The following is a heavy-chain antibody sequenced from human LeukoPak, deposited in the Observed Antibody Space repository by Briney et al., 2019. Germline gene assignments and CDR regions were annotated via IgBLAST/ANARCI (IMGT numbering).Heavy chain of an antibody. CDR2: ISAYNGNT. CDR3: ARQNLPTLYYYGMDV. Sequence: GASVKVSCKASGYTFTSYGISWVRQAPGQGLEWMGWISAYNGNTNYAQELQGRVTMTTDTSTSTAYMELRSLRSDDTAVYYCARQNLPTLYYYGMDVWGQGTTVTVSS. J-gene: IGHJ6*02. V-gene: IGHV1-18*01. D-gene: IGHD2/OR15-2a*01. CDR1: GYTFTSYG.